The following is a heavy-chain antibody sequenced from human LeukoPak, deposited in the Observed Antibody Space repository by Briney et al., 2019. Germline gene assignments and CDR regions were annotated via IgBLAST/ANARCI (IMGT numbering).Heavy chain of an antibody. CDR1: GFTFSSYW. CDR3: ARVLRYCSGGNCYSGGLGYMDV. Sequence: GGSVRLSCAASGFTFSSYWMSWVRQAPGKGLEWVANIKQDGSEKYYVDSVKGRFTISRDNAKNSLFLQMNSLRAEDTAVYYCARVLRYCSGGNCYSGGLGYMDVWGKGTTVTISS. V-gene: IGHV3-7*03. J-gene: IGHJ6*03. CDR2: IKQDGSEK. D-gene: IGHD2-15*01.